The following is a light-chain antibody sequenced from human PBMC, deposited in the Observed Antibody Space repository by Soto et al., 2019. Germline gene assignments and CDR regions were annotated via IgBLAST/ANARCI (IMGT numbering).Light chain of an antibody. Sequence: EIVLTQSPATLSLSPGERATLSCRASQSVSSYLAWYQQKPGQAPRLLIYDASNRATVIPARFSGSGSGTDFTLTISSLEPEAFAVYYCQQRSNWPLYTFGQGTQLEIK. V-gene: IGKV3-11*01. CDR3: QQRSNWPLYT. CDR1: QSVSSY. CDR2: DAS. J-gene: IGKJ2*01.